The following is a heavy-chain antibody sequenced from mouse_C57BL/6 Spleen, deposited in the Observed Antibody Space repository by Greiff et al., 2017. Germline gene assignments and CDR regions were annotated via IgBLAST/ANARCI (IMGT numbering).Heavy chain of an antibody. CDR3: ARSYGSSEYYFDY. CDR1: GYTFTDYY. V-gene: IGHV1-76*01. D-gene: IGHD1-1*01. J-gene: IGHJ2*01. CDR2: IYPGSGNT. Sequence: QVHVKQSGAELVRPGASVKLSCTASGYTFTDYYINWVKQRPGQGLEWIARIYPGSGNTYYNEKFKGKATLTAEKSSSTAYMQLSSLTSEDSAVYFCARSYGSSEYYFDYWGQGTTLTVSS.